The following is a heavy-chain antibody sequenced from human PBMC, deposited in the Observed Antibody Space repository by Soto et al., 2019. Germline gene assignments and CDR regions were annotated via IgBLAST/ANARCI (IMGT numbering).Heavy chain of an antibody. J-gene: IGHJ4*02. V-gene: IGHV4-34*01. Sequence: TSETLSLTCAVYGGSFSGYYWSWIRQPPGKGLEWIGEINHSGSTNYNPSLKSRVTISVDTSKNQFSLKLRSVTAADTAVYYCARVGIWRRRHDILTGYRPRAAFDYWGQGTLVTVSS. CDR3: ARVGIWRRRHDILTGYRPRAAFDY. CDR2: INHSGST. CDR1: GGSFSGYY. D-gene: IGHD3-9*01.